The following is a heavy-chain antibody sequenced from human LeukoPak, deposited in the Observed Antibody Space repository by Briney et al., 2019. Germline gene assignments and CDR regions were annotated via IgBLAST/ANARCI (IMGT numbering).Heavy chain of an antibody. Sequence: GGSLRLSCAASGFTFSSNWMHWVRQAPGKGLVWVSRINTDGTNTSYADSVKGRFTISRDNAKNTLYLQMNSLRAEDTAVYYCARALRYFDPGGAFDIWGQGTMVTVSS. CDR1: GFTFSSNW. V-gene: IGHV3-74*01. J-gene: IGHJ3*02. CDR3: ARALRYFDPGGAFDI. D-gene: IGHD3-9*01. CDR2: INTDGTNT.